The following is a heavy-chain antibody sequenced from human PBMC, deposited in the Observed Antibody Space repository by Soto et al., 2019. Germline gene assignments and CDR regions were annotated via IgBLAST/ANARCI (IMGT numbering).Heavy chain of an antibody. V-gene: IGHV4-59*01. J-gene: IGHJ4*02. CDR2: IYYSGST. Sequence: QVQLQESGPGLVKPSETLSLTCTVSGGSISSYYWSWIRQPPGKGLEWIGYIYYSGSTNYNPSLKSRVTISVDTSKNQFSLKLSSVTAADTAVDYCARDYGGSSDYWGQGTLVTVSS. CDR3: ARDYGGSSDY. D-gene: IGHD4-17*01. CDR1: GGSISSYY.